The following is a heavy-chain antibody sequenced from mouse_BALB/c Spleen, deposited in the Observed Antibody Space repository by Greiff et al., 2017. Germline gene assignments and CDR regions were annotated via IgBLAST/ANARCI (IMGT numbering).Heavy chain of an antibody. D-gene: IGHD2-10*02. J-gene: IGHJ4*01. CDR1: GYTFTSYT. CDR3: ARWALYGNYAMDY. CDR2: INPSSGYT. Sequence: SGAELARPGASVKMSCKASGYTFTSYTMHWVKQRPGQGLEWIGYINPSSGYTNYNQKFKDKATLTADKSSSTAYMQLSSLTSEDSAVYYCARWALYGNYAMDYWGQGTSVTVSS. V-gene: IGHV1-4*01.